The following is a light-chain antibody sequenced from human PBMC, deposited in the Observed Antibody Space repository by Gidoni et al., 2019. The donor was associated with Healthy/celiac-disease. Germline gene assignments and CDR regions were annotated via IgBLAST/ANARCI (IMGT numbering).Light chain of an antibody. J-gene: IGKJ2*02. CDR2: GAS. CDR1: QSVSSSY. CDR3: QQYGSSHRGT. V-gene: IGKV3-20*01. Sequence: EIVLTQSPGTLSLSPGERATLSCRASQSVSSSYLAWYQQKPGQAPRLLIYGASSRATGIPDRFSGSGSGTDFTLTISRLEPEDFAVYYCQQYGSSHRGTFXQGTKLEIK.